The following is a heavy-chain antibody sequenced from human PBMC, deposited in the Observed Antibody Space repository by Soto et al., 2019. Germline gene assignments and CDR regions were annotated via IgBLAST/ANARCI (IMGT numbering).Heavy chain of an antibody. Sequence: GASVKVSCKASGYTFTSYTIQWVRQAPGQRLEWMGWTNTGNGNTRYSQTFQGRVTLTRDTSANTAYMELGSLRSEDTAVYYCAGEEVGYMSPFFAFRGQGTLVPVSS. J-gene: IGHJ4*02. CDR3: AGEEVGYMSPFFAF. D-gene: IGHD6-13*01. CDR2: TNTGNGNT. V-gene: IGHV1-3*04. CDR1: GYTFTSYT.